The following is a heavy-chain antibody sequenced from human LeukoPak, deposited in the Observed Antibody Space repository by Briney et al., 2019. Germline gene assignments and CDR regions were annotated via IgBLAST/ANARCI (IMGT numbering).Heavy chain of an antibody. J-gene: IGHJ4*02. CDR1: GFTFSSYW. D-gene: IGHD6-19*01. CDR3: ARDRVSSGWYLDY. Sequence: GGSLRLSCAASGFTFSSYWMSWVRQAPGKGLEWVANIKQDGSEKYYVDSVKGRFTISRDNPKNSLYLQMNSLRAEDTAVYYCARDRVSSGWYLDYWGQGTLVTVSS. V-gene: IGHV3-7*03. CDR2: IKQDGSEK.